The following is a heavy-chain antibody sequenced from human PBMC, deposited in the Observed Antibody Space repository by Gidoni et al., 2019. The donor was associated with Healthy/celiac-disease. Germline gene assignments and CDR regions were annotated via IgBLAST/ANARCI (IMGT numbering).Heavy chain of an antibody. Sequence: QVQLVQSGAEVKKPGSSVKVSCKASGCTFSSYTISWVRQAPGQGLEWMGRIIPILGIANYAQKFQGRVMITADKSTSTAYMELSSLRSEDTAVYYCARVKYGGTRIYYFDYWGQGTLVTVSS. CDR2: IIPILGIA. V-gene: IGHV1-69*02. J-gene: IGHJ4*02. CDR3: ARVKYGGTRIYYFDY. CDR1: GCTFSSYT. D-gene: IGHD2-15*01.